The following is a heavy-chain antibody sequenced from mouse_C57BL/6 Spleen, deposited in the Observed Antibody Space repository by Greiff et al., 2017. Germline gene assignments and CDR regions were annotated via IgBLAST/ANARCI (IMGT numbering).Heavy chain of an antibody. CDR3: ARYSGYRAMDY. Sequence: EVKFVESGGGLVQPGGSLSLSCAASGFTFTDYYMSWVRQPPGKALEWLGFIRNKANGYTTEYSASVKGRFTISRDNSQSILYLQMNALRAEDSATYYCARYSGYRAMDYRGQGTSVTVSS. V-gene: IGHV7-3*01. CDR2: IRNKANGYTT. CDR1: GFTFTDYY. J-gene: IGHJ4*01. D-gene: IGHD2-2*01.